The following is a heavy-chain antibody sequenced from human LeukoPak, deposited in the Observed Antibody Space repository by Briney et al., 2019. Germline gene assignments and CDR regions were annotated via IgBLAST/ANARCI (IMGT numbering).Heavy chain of an antibody. CDR1: GGSISSYY. Sequence: SETLSLTCTVSGGSISSYYWSWIRQPPGKGLEWIGYIYYSGSTNYNPSLKSRVTISVDTSKNQFSLKLSSVTAADTAVYYCARDGLGGATSFDYWGQGTLVTVSS. J-gene: IGHJ4*02. D-gene: IGHD1-26*01. V-gene: IGHV4-59*01. CDR3: ARDGLGGATSFDY. CDR2: IYYSGST.